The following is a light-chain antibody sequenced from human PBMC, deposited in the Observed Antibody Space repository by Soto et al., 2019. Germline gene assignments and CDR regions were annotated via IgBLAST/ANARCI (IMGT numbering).Light chain of an antibody. V-gene: IGKV3-15*01. J-gene: IGKJ4*01. CDR2: GAS. CDR3: QQYNNWPPLT. CDR1: QSVCSN. Sequence: EIVMTQSPATLSVSPGERATLSCRASQSVCSNLAWYQQKPGQAPRLLIYGASTSATGIPARFSGSGSGTEFTLTISSLQSEDFAVYYCQQYNNWPPLTFGGGTKVEIK.